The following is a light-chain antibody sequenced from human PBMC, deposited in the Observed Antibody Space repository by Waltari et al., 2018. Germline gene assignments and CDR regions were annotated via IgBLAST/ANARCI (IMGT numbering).Light chain of an antibody. CDR1: QSISTN. Sequence: IVMTQSPATLSVSPGERATLSCSASQSISTNLAWFQEKPGQAPRLLIYGASTRATGVPARFSGSGSGTYFTLVISSLQSEDFAVYYCQQYDKWLRYSFGQGTQLEIK. J-gene: IGKJ2*01. CDR2: GAS. CDR3: QQYDKWLRYS. V-gene: IGKV3-15*01.